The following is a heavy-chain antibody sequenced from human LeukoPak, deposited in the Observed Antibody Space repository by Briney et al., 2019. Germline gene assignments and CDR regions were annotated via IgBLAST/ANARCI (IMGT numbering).Heavy chain of an antibody. Sequence: SETLSLTCTVSGVSITTYYWSWIRQPPGKGLEWIGYIYHSGSTNYNPSLKSRVTISVDTSKNEFSLKLSSVTAADTAVYYCARVPGGALNWFDPWGQGTLVTVSS. D-gene: IGHD1-1*01. CDR3: ARVPGGALNWFDP. V-gene: IGHV4-59*08. CDR1: GVSITTYY. CDR2: IYHSGST. J-gene: IGHJ5*02.